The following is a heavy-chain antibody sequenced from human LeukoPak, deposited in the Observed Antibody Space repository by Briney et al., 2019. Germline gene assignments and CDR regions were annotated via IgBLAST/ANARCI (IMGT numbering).Heavy chain of an antibody. CDR3: ARVVEMATITAYYYYMDV. J-gene: IGHJ6*03. V-gene: IGHV3-30*02. Sequence: GGSLSLSCAASGFTFSSYDTHWVRQAPGKGLEWVAFIRYDGSNKYYADSVKGRFTISRDNSKNTLYLQMNSLRAEDTALYYCARVVEMATITAYYYYMDVWGKGTTVTVSS. CDR1: GFTFSSYD. D-gene: IGHD5-24*01. CDR2: IRYDGSNK.